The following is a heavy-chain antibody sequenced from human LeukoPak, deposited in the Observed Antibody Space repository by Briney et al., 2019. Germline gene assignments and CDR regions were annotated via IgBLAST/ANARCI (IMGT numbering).Heavy chain of an antibody. J-gene: IGHJ4*02. CDR2: ISGSGGST. Sequence: GGSLRLSCAASGFTFSSYAMSWVRQAPGKGLEWVSAISGSGGSTYYADPVKGRFTISRDNSKNTMYLQMNSLRAEDTAVYYCAKKTNPGMSPGFDYWGQGTLVTVSS. V-gene: IGHV3-23*01. CDR3: AKKTNPGMSPGFDY. CDR1: GFTFSSYA. D-gene: IGHD1-14*01.